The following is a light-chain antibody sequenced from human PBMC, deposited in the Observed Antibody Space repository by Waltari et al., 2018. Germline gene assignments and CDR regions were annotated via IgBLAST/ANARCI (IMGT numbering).Light chain of an antibody. CDR3: QSYDSSLSVV. CDR2: GNS. V-gene: IGLV1-40*01. J-gene: IGLJ2*01. CDR1: RPNNGAGYA. Sequence: QSVLTQPPSVSGAPGQTVTIPRPGSRPNNGAGYAVHWDQQLPGTAPKLLSYGNSNMPSGVPDRCSGSKSGTSASLAITGLQAENEADYYCQSYDSSLSVVFGGGTKLTVL.